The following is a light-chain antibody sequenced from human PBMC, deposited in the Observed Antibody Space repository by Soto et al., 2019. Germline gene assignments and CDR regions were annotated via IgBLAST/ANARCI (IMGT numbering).Light chain of an antibody. Sequence: QSVLTQPASVSGSPGQSITISCPGTSSDVGGYNYVSWYQQHPGKAPKLMIYDVSNRPSGVSNRFSGSKSGNTASLTISGLQAEDEADYYRSSYTSSSTGVFGTGTKVTVL. CDR1: SSDVGGYNY. CDR2: DVS. V-gene: IGLV2-14*01. CDR3: SSYTSSSTGV. J-gene: IGLJ1*01.